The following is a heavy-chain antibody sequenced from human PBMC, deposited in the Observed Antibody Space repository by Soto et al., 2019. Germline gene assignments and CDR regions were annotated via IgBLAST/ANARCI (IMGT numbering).Heavy chain of an antibody. D-gene: IGHD3-3*01. Sequence: ASVKVSCTASGYTFTSYYMHWVRQAPGQGLEWMGIINPSGGSTSYAQKFQGRVTMTRDTSTSTVYMELSSLRSEDTAVYYCARDSAFGVVTGYYMDVWGKGTTVTVSS. J-gene: IGHJ6*03. CDR1: GYTFTSYY. V-gene: IGHV1-46*03. CDR2: INPSGGST. CDR3: ARDSAFGVVTGYYMDV.